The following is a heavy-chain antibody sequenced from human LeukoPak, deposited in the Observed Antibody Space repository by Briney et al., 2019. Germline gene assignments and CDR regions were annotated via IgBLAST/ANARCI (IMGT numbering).Heavy chain of an antibody. V-gene: IGHV4-59*08. CDR1: GGSISRYY. CDR3: ARSKSWGFDAFDI. Sequence: SETLSLTCTVSGGSISRYYWSWIRQPPGKGLEWIGYIYYSGSTDCNPSLKSRVTMSVDTSSNQFSLKVTSVTAADTAVYYCARSKSWGFDAFDIWGQGTMVTVSS. D-gene: IGHD7-27*01. CDR2: IYYSGST. J-gene: IGHJ3*02.